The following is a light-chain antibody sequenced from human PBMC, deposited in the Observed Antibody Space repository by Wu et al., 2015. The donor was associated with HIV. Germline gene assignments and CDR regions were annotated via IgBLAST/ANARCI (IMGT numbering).Light chain of an antibody. J-gene: IGKJ4*01. CDR3: QEYGSSPQVT. CDR2: GAS. CDR1: QSVSSY. Sequence: EIVLTQSPATLSLSPGERATLSCRASQSVSSYLVWYQQKPGQAPRLLIYGASSRATGIPDRFSGSGSGTDFTLTISRLEPEDFAVYYCQEYGSSPQVTFGGGTKVEIK. V-gene: IGKV3-20*01.